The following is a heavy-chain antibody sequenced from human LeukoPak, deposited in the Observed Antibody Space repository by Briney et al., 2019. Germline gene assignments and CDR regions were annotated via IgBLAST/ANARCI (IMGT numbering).Heavy chain of an antibody. CDR2: IYHSGST. V-gene: IGHV4-59*12. CDR3: ASLYYDSSGYYLPGY. D-gene: IGHD3-22*01. J-gene: IGHJ4*02. CDR1: GGSISSYY. Sequence: PSETLSLTCTVSGGSISSYYWSWIRQPPGKGLEWIGEIYHSGSTNYNPSLKSRVTISVDKSKNQFSLKLSSVTAADTAVYYCASLYYDSSGYYLPGYWGQGTLVTVSS.